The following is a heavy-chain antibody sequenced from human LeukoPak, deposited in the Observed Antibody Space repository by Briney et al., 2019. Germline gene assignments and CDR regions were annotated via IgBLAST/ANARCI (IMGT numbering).Heavy chain of an antibody. J-gene: IGHJ4*02. CDR2: TRNKANSYTT. CDR3: ARDVMGAIYHFDY. V-gene: IGHV3-72*01. CDR1: GFTFSDHY. Sequence: GSLRLSCAASGFTFSDHYMDWVRQAPGKGLEWVGRTRNKANSYTTEYAASVKGRFTISRDDSQSSLYLQMDSLKTEDTAVYYCARDVMGAIYHFDYWGQGILVTVYS. D-gene: IGHD1-26*01.